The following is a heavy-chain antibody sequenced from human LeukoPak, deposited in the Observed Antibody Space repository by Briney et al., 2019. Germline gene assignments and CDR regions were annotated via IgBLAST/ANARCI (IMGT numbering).Heavy chain of an antibody. CDR1: GVSITSSSYY. V-gene: IGHV4-39*02. Sequence: PSETLSLTCTVSGVSITSSSYYWGWIRQPPGKGPEWIGSIHYGANTYRNPSLKSRVTISMDTSKNHFSLSLSSVTAADTAVYYCARNDAKMVTVDYWGRGTVHSVPS. J-gene: IGHJ4*02. D-gene: IGHD2-21*02. CDR2: IHYGANT. CDR3: ARNDAKMVTVDY.